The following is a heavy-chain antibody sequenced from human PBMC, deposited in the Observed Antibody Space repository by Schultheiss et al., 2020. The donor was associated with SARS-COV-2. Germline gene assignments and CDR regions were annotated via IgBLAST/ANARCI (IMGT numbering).Heavy chain of an antibody. CDR1: GYTFTSYG. D-gene: IGHD6-13*01. J-gene: IGHJ5*02. CDR2: ISAYNGNT. Sequence: ASVKVSCKASGYTFTSYGISWVRQAPGQGLEWMGWISAYNGNTNYAQKLQGRVTMTTDTSTSTAYMELRSLRSDDTAVYYCAVAGSYSSWYEQGFRFDPWGQGTLVTVSS. V-gene: IGHV1-18*04. CDR3: AVAGSYSSWYEQGFRFDP.